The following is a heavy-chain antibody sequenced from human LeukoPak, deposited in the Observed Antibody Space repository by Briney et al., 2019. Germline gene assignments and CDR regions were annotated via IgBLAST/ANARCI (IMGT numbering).Heavy chain of an antibody. CDR3: ARGIGSWYGY. J-gene: IGHJ4*02. CDR1: GGSFSGYY. V-gene: IGHV4-34*01. D-gene: IGHD6-13*01. CDR2: INHSGST. Sequence: SETLSLTCAVYGGSFSGYYWSWIRQPPGKGLEWIGEINHSGSTNYNPSLKSRVTISVDTSKNQFSLKLSSVTAADTAVYYCARGIGSWYGYGGQGTLVTVSS.